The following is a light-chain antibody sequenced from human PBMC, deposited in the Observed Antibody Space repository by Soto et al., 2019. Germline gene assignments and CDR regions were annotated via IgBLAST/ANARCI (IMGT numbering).Light chain of an antibody. Sequence: EIVLTQSPATLSVSPGERATISCRASQSVSSYLAWYQQKPGQAPSLLIYDASNRATGIPARFMGSGSGTDFTLPISSLEPEDFAAYYCQQRSNWPLSFGPGTKVDIK. CDR3: QQRSNWPLS. CDR2: DAS. CDR1: QSVSSY. V-gene: IGKV3-11*01. J-gene: IGKJ3*01.